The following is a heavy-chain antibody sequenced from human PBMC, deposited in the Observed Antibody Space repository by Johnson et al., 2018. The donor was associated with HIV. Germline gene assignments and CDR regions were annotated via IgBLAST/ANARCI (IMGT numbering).Heavy chain of an antibody. D-gene: IGHD3-22*01. CDR2: ISGGEDDT. Sequence: VQLVESGGGLVRPGGSLRLSRVASGFSFIDYAMIWVRQAPGKGLEWVSFISGGEDDTYYADSVQGRFTISRDTVTKSLYLQMNDLRAEDTALYYCARDWDYYDASGYYYANMVDAFDVWGQGTVVTVSS. V-gene: IGHV3-23*04. CDR3: ARDWDYYDASGYYYANMVDAFDV. CDR1: GFSFIDYA. J-gene: IGHJ3*01.